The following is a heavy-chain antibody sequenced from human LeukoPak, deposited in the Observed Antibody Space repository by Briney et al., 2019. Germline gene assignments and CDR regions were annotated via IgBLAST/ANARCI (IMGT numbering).Heavy chain of an antibody. CDR3: AKDPFSTYYFDY. CDR1: GFTFSNHG. Sequence: PGGSLRLSCAVSGFTFSNHGMHWVRQAPGKGLEWVSAISGSGGSTYYADSVKGRFTISRDNSKNTLYLQMNSLRAEDTAVYYCAKDPFSTYYFDYWGQGTLVTVSS. V-gene: IGHV3-23*01. CDR2: ISGSGGST. J-gene: IGHJ4*02.